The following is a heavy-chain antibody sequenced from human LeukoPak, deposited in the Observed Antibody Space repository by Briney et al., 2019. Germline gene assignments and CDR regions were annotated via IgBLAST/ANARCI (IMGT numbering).Heavy chain of an antibody. J-gene: IGHJ4*02. Sequence: GTSLRLSCGASGFTFSRYAMHWVRQAPGKGLEWVAVIWSDGGNPYSADSVKGRFTISRDNSKNTVFLQMNSLRAEDTAIYYCARALHFEGFGPFDYWGQGTLVTVSS. CDR3: ARALHFEGFGPFDY. CDR2: IWSDGGNP. D-gene: IGHD3-16*01. V-gene: IGHV3-33*01. CDR1: GFTFSRYA.